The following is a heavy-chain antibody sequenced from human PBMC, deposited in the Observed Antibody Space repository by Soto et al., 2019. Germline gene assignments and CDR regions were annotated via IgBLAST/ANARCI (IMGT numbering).Heavy chain of an antibody. Sequence: PGESLKISCQASGYTFSAFWITWVRQVPGKGLEWMATIDPRDSYSNYSLSFQGHVTISADKSIGSAYLHWSTLEASDTAIYYCARGGSGLYDRSGHYPPTSWGMDVWGQGTTVTVSS. CDR3: ARGGSGLYDRSGHYPPTSWGMDV. J-gene: IGHJ6*02. D-gene: IGHD3-22*01. V-gene: IGHV5-10-1*01. CDR2: IDPRDSYS. CDR1: GYTFSAFW.